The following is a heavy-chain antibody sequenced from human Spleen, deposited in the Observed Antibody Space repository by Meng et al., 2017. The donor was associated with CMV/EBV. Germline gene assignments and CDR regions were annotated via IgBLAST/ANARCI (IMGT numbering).Heavy chain of an antibody. CDR1: GYSFTDYY. CDR3: ARIRPSMAAAGFDY. J-gene: IGHJ4*02. V-gene: IGHV1-2*02. CDR2: INPNSGDT. D-gene: IGHD6-13*01. Sequence: ASVKVSCKTSGYSFTDYYIHWVRQAPGQGLEWVGWINPNSGDTNSAQKFQGRVALTRDRSISAAYVDLTSLRSDDTAVFYCARIRPSMAAAGFDYWGQGTLVTVSS.